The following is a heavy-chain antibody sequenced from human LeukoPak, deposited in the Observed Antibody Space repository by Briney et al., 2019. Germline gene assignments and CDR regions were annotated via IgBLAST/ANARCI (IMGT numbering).Heavy chain of an antibody. CDR1: GGTFSSYA. CDR3: AMSLDTAIVTCWFDP. CDR2: IIPIFRTA. J-gene: IGHJ5*02. D-gene: IGHD5-18*01. Sequence: GGSVKVSCKASGGTFSSYAMSWVRQAPGQGLEWMGGIIPIFRTANYAQNFQGRVTITAHESTSTAYIELTSLRSEDTAVYYCAMSLDTAIVTCWFDPWGQGTLVTVSS. V-gene: IGHV1-69*13.